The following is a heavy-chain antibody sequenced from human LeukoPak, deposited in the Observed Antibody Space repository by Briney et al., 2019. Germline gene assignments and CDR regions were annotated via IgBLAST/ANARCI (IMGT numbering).Heavy chain of an antibody. V-gene: IGHV4-38-2*02. CDR1: GYSISSGFY. Sequence: SETLSLTCGVSGYSISSGFYWGWIRQPPGKGLEWIASIRHTGHTYYNPSLKSRVTMSVDTSKNQFSLKLSSVTAADTAVYYCAREGVSATVGGYWGQGTLVTVSS. J-gene: IGHJ4*02. D-gene: IGHD2-21*02. CDR2: IRHTGHT. CDR3: AREGVSATVGGY.